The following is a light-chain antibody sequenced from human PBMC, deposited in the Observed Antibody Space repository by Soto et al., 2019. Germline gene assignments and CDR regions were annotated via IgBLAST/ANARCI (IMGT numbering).Light chain of an antibody. CDR3: QQTHSIPRT. V-gene: IGKV1-39*01. CDR1: QRISSY. J-gene: IGKJ1*01. CDR2: AAS. Sequence: DIQMTQSPSSLSASVGDRVTITCRASQRISSYLNWYQQKPGKAPRLLIYAASSLQSGVPSRFSGSGSGTDVTLTISGLQSEDFATYYCQQTHSIPRTFGQGTKVEIK.